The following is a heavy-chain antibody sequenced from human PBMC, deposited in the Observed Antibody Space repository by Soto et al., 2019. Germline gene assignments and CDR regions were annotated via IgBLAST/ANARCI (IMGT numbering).Heavy chain of an antibody. Sequence: SVKVSCKASGFTFTSSAMQWVRQARGQRLEWIGWIVVGSGNTNYAQKFQERVTITRDMSTSTAYMELSSLRSEDTAVYYCAASFELELLPIDVWGKGTTVTVS. D-gene: IGHD1-7*01. CDR1: GFTFTSSA. J-gene: IGHJ6*03. V-gene: IGHV1-58*02. CDR3: AASFELELLPIDV. CDR2: IVVGSGNT.